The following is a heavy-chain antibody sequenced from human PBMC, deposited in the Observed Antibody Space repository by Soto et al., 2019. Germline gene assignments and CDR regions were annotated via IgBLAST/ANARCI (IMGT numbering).Heavy chain of an antibody. D-gene: IGHD3-16*01. CDR1: GYTFSNYA. CDR3: TREASTWGFAFDL. J-gene: IGHJ3*01. Sequence: EVQLLGSGGGLVQPGGSLRLSCAASGYTFSNYAMSWVRQAPGKGLQWVSTIFGSGAPTHYADSVKGRFAISRDNSNNTLFLQMNSLKDEDTAVYYCTREASTWGFAFDLWGQGTRVAVSS. V-gene: IGHV3-23*01. CDR2: IFGSGAPT.